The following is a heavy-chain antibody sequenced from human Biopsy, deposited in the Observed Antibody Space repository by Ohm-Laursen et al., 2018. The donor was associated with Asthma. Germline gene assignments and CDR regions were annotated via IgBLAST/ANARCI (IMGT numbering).Heavy chain of an antibody. CDR3: ARGTIVAGIDY. CDR1: GGSMSSSSYY. V-gene: IGHV4-61*05. Sequence: SETLSLTCTVSGGSMSSSSYYWGWIRQPPGKGLEWIAYIFYSGATNYNPALKSRVAQSIDTSKSQFSLRLNSLSAADTAVYYCARGTIVAGIDYWGRGTLVTVSS. D-gene: IGHD5-12*01. CDR2: IFYSGAT. J-gene: IGHJ4*02.